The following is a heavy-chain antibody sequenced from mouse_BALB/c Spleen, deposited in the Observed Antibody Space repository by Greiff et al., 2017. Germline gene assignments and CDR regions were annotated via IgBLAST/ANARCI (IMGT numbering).Heavy chain of an antibody. CDR1: GFSLTSYG. V-gene: IGHV2-9*02. Sequence: QVQLQQSGPGLVAPSQSLSITCTVSGFSLTSYGVHWVRQPPGKGLEWLGVIWAGGSTNYNSALMSRLSISKDNSKSQVFLKMNSLQTDDTAMYYWGRNGNWYLEGWGGGTTVTVSS. J-gene: IGHJ1*01. CDR3: GRNGNWYLEG. CDR2: IWAGGST. D-gene: IGHD4-1*01.